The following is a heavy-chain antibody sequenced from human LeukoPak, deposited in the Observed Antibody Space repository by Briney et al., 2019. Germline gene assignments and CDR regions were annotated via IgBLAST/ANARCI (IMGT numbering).Heavy chain of an antibody. CDR1: GGTFSSYA. Sequence: GASVKVSCKASGGTFSSYAISWVRQAPGQGLEWMGMIIPIFGTANYAQKFQGRVTITTDESTSTAYMELSSPRSEDTAVYYCARDRVFEYCSSTSCYGLDYWGQGTLVTVSS. CDR2: IIPIFGTA. CDR3: ARDRVFEYCSSTSCYGLDY. V-gene: IGHV1-69*05. D-gene: IGHD2-2*01. J-gene: IGHJ4*02.